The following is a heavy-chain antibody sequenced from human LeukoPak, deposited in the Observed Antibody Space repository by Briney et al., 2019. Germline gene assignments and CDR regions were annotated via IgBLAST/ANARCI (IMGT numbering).Heavy chain of an antibody. Sequence: SETLSLTCAVYGGSFSGYYWSWIRQPPGKGLEWIGEINHSGSTNYNPSLKSRVTISVDTSKNQFSLKLSSVTAADTAVYYCARSSQYYDFWSGYSFDAFDIWGQGTMVTVSS. V-gene: IGHV4-34*01. J-gene: IGHJ3*02. D-gene: IGHD3-3*01. CDR3: ARSSQYYDFWSGYSFDAFDI. CDR1: GGSFSGYY. CDR2: INHSGST.